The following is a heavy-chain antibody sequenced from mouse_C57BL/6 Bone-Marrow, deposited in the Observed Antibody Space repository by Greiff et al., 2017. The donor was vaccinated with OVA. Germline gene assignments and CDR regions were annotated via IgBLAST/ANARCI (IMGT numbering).Heavy chain of an antibody. CDR1: GYTFTSYG. CDR2: IYPRSGNT. CDR3: AFITTVVATVDY. D-gene: IGHD1-1*01. J-gene: IGHJ2*01. Sequence: QVQLQQSGAELARPGASVKLSCKASGYTFTSYGISWVKQRTGQGLEWIGEIYPRSGNTYYNEKFTGKATLTADKSSSTEYRELRSLTSEDSAVDFCAFITTVVATVDYWGQGTTLTVSS. V-gene: IGHV1-81*01.